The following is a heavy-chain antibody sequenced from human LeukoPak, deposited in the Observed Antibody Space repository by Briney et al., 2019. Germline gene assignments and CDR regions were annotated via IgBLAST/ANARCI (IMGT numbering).Heavy chain of an antibody. J-gene: IGHJ4*02. Sequence: PSETLSLTCAVYGGSFSGYYWSWIRQPPGKGLEWIGEINHSGSTNYNPSLKSRVTISVDTSKNQFSLKLSSVTAADTAVYYCARRWQWLALWGQGTLVTVSS. CDR3: ARRWQWLAL. D-gene: IGHD6-19*01. CDR2: INHSGST. CDR1: GGSFSGYY. V-gene: IGHV4-34*01.